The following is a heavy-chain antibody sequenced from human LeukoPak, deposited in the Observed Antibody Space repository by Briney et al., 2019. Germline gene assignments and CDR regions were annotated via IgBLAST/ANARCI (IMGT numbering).Heavy chain of an antibody. D-gene: IGHD5-12*01. CDR3: ARDGGYSGYAYYFDY. V-gene: IGHV3-20*04. Sequence: PGGSLRLSCAASGFTFDYYVMSWVRQAPGKGLEWVSAINWNGATTGYADSVKGRFSISRDKAKNSLYLQLNSLRAEDTALYYCARDGGYSGYAYYFDYWGQGTLVTVSS. J-gene: IGHJ4*02. CDR1: GFTFDYYV. CDR2: INWNGATT.